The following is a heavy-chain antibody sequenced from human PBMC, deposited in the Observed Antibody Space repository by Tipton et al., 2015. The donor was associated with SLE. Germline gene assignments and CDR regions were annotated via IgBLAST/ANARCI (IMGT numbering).Heavy chain of an antibody. CDR2: IYTSGSN. CDR1: GGSISSGSDY. D-gene: IGHD3-22*01. CDR3: ARAPFDYYDSSGPFDY. V-gene: IGHV4-61*09. Sequence: TLSLTCTVSGGSISSGSDYWRWIRQPAGKGLEWIGHIYTSGSNNYNPPLKSRVTISVDMSKNQFSLKLSSVTAADTAVYYCARAPFDYYDSSGPFDYWGQGALVTVSS. J-gene: IGHJ4*02.